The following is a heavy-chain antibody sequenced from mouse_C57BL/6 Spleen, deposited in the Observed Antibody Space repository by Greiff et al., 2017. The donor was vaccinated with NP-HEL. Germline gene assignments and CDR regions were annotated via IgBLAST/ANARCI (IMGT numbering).Heavy chain of an antibody. Sequence: EVKLVESGPGLVKPSQSLSLTCSVTGYSITSGYYWNWIRQFPGNKLEWMGYISYDGSNNYNPSLKNRISITRDTSKNQFFLKLNSVTTEDTATYYCARAADYYGSSWFAYWGQGTLVTVSA. J-gene: IGHJ3*01. V-gene: IGHV3-6*01. CDR3: ARAADYYGSSWFAY. CDR2: ISYDGSN. CDR1: GYSITSGYY. D-gene: IGHD1-1*01.